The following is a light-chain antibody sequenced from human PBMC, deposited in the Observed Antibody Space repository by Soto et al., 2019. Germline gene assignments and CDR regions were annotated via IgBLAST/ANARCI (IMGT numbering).Light chain of an antibody. CDR2: AAS. J-gene: IGKJ1*01. CDR1: QSISSY. V-gene: IGKV1-39*01. CDR3: QQSYTTPRT. Sequence: DIQMTQSPSSLSASVGDGVTITCRASQSISSYLNWYQQKPGKAPKLLIYAASSLQSGVPSRFSGSGSGTDFTLTISSLQPEDFATHYCQQSYTTPRTFGQGTRVEIK.